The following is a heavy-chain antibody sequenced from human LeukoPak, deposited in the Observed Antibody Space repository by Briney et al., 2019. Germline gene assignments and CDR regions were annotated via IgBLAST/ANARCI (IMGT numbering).Heavy chain of an antibody. V-gene: IGHV1-69*05. CDR2: IIHICGTA. CDR3: ARSAGSYVAYDY. J-gene: IGHJ4*02. Sequence: SVKDSCKASGGTFTSYAISWVRQPPGQGLEWMGRIIHICGTANYAQKFQGTVTITKDASTSTEYMELSSLRSEDTAVYYCARSAGSYVAYDYWGQGTLVTVSS. D-gene: IGHD1-26*01. CDR1: GGTFTSYA.